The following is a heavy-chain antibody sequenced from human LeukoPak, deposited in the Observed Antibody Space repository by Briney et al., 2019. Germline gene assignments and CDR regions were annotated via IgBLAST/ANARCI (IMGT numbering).Heavy chain of an antibody. CDR1: GGSISSSY. CDR2: IYYSGST. V-gene: IGHV4-59*01. J-gene: IGHJ3*02. Sequence: PSETLSLTCTVSGGSISSSYWSWIRQPPGKGLEWIGYIYYSGSTNYNPSLQSRVTISVDTSNNQFSLELTSVTAADTAVYYCVVPAAFDAFDIWGQGTMVTVSS. CDR3: VVPAAFDAFDI. D-gene: IGHD2-2*01.